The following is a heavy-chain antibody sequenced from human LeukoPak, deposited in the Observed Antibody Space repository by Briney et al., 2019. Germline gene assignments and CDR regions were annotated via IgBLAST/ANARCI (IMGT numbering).Heavy chain of an antibody. CDR2: ISGSGGST. V-gene: IGHV3-23*01. J-gene: IGHJ5*02. CDR3: ARAGDSSGYDWVDP. D-gene: IGHD3-22*01. CDR1: GFTFSSYA. Sequence: GGSLRLSCAASGFTFSSYAMSWVRQAPGKGLEWVSAISGSGGSTYYADSVKGRFTISRDNSKNTLYLQMNCLRAEDTAVYYCARAGDSSGYDWVDPWGQGTLVTVSS.